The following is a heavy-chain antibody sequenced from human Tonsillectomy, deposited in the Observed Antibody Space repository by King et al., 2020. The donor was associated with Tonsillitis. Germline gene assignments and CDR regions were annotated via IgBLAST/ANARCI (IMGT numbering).Heavy chain of an antibody. CDR1: GFTFSSYS. CDR2: ISSSSSTI. Sequence: VQLVESGGGLVQPGGSLRLSCAASGFTFSSYSMNWVRQAPGKGPEWVSYISSSSSTIYYADSVKGRFTISRDNAKNSLYLQMNSLRAEDTAVYYCARENYDSSGYVDYWGQGTLVTVSS. CDR3: ARENYDSSGYVDY. D-gene: IGHD3-22*01. V-gene: IGHV3-48*01. J-gene: IGHJ4*02.